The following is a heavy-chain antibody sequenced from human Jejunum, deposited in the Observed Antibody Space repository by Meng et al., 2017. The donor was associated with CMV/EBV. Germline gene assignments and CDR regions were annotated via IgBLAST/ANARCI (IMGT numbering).Heavy chain of an antibody. CDR3: GRERDGYNLSPFDY. V-gene: IGHV7-4-1*02. J-gene: IGHJ4*02. Sequence: KAYGYSFTTHAVEWVRQAPGQGLEWMGWINTDTGNPTYAQDFTGRFVFSLDTSVNTAYLQINDLKPEDTAVYYCGRERDGYNLSPFDYWGQGTLVTVSS. CDR1: GYSFTTHA. CDR2: INTDTGNP. D-gene: IGHD5-24*01.